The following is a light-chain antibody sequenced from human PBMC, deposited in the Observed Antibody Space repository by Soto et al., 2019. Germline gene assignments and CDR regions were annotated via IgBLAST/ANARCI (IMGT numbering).Light chain of an antibody. CDR2: TVT. CDR3: CSYAASSSYV. CDR1: SSDIGGYNY. V-gene: IGLV2-11*01. Sequence: QSALTQPRSVSGSPGQSVTISCTGTSSDIGGYNYVSWYQQHPGKAPKLMIYTVTKRPSGVPDRFSGSKSDNTASLTISGLQADYDADYYCCSYAASSSYVFGTGTKVTVL. J-gene: IGLJ1*01.